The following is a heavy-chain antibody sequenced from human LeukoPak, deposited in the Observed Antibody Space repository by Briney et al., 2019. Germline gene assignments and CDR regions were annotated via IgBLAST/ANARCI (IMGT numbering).Heavy chain of an antibody. Sequence: SETLSLTCTVSGGPVSSGSYYWSWIRQPPGKGLEWIGYIYYSGSTNYNPSLKSRVTISVDTSKNQFSLKLSSVTAADTAVYYCARDGRGYSYPDYWGQGTLVTVSS. CDR2: IYYSGST. CDR3: ARDGRGYSYPDY. D-gene: IGHD5-18*01. CDR1: GGPVSSGSYY. V-gene: IGHV4-61*01. J-gene: IGHJ4*02.